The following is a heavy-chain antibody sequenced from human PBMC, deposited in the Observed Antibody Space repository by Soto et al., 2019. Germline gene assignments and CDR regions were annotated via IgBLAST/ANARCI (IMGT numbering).Heavy chain of an antibody. J-gene: IGHJ4*02. CDR3: AKKGYYPSGKINLFDS. CDR1: GYSITSDYY. Sequence: LSLTCAVSGYSITSDYYWGWIRQPPGKGLEWIGSIYSGSTYYNPSLKSRVTISVDTSKNQFSLRLTSVTAADTAMYYCAKKGYYPSGKINLFDSWGQGTLVTVSS. V-gene: IGHV4-38-2*01. CDR2: IYSGST. D-gene: IGHD3-10*01.